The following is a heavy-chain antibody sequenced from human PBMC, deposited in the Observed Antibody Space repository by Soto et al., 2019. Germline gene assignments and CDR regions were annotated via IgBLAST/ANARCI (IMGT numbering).Heavy chain of an antibody. J-gene: IGHJ4*02. Sequence: QLQLQESGPGLAKPSETLSLTCTVSGGSISSSSSYWGWIRQPPGKGLEWVGSIYYLGNTYYNPSLASRITISVDTSKNQFSLKLRSVTAADTAVFYCAGQYPYESSGYHLNYWGQGALVTVSS. CDR3: AGQYPYESSGYHLNY. CDR1: GGSISSSSSY. CDR2: IYYLGNT. D-gene: IGHD3-22*01. V-gene: IGHV4-39*01.